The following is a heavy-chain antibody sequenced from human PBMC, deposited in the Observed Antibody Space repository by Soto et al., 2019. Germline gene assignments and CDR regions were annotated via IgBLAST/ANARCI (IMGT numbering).Heavy chain of an antibody. CDR2: IYYSGST. Sequence: QLQLQESGPGLVKPSETLSLTCTVSGGSISSSSYYWGWIRQPPGKGREWIGSIYYSGSTYYNPSLKSRVTISVDTSKNQFSLKLSSVTAADTAVDYCARRGSGSYSDYWGQGTLVTVSS. CDR1: GGSISSSSYY. D-gene: IGHD3-10*01. CDR3: ARRGSGSYSDY. J-gene: IGHJ4*02. V-gene: IGHV4-39*01.